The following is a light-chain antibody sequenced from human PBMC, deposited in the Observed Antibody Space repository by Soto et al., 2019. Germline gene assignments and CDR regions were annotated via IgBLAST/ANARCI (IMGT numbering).Light chain of an antibody. CDR3: QQYHNWLPIT. J-gene: IGKJ5*01. V-gene: IGKV3-15*01. CDR2: GAS. Sequence: EIVMTQSPDTLSLSPGQRATLACRASVSVRTDLAWYQQKPGQAPRLLIYGASTRAAGVPVSFSGSGSGSEFTLTLDTLQSEDIAVYYCQQYHNWLPITFGQGTRVEI. CDR1: VSVRTD.